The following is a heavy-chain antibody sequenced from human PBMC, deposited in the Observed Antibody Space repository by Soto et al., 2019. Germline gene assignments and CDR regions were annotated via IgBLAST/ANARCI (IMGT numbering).Heavy chain of an antibody. J-gene: IGHJ6*02. D-gene: IGHD3-22*01. CDR2: ISGSGGST. V-gene: IGHV3-23*01. CDR1: GFTFSSYS. CDR3: AKGYHSSGYQDYYYYGMDV. Sequence: GGSLRLSCAASGFTFSSYSMSWVRQAPGKGMEWVSAISGSGGSTYYADSVKGRFTISRDNSKNTLYLQMNSLRAEDTAVYYCAKGYHSSGYQDYYYYGMDVWGQGTTVTVSS.